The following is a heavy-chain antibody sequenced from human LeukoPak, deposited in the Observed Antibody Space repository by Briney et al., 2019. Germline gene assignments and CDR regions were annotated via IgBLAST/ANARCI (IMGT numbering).Heavy chain of an antibody. J-gene: IGHJ4*02. CDR2: IWYDGSKK. V-gene: IGHV3-33*01. Sequence: GGSLRLSCAASGFSFSSYGMHWVRQAPGKGLEWVAVIWYDGSKKYYADSVKGRFTISRDNSRNTLSLQMNSLRAEDTAVYYCARDRSHAVESRGVDYWGQGTLVTVSS. D-gene: IGHD3-10*01. CDR3: ARDRSHAVESRGVDY. CDR1: GFSFSSYG.